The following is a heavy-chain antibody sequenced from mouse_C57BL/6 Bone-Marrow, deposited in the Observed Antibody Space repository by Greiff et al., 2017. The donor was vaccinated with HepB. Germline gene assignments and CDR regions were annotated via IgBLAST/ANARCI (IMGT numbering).Heavy chain of an antibody. CDR1: GYSITSGYY. J-gene: IGHJ3*01. Sequence: EVKLQESGPGLVKPSQSLSLTCSVTGYSITSGYYWNWIRQFPGNKLEWMGYISYDGSNNYNPSLKNRISITRDTSKNQFFLRLNSVTTEDTATYYCARGWTGLAWFAYWGQGTLVTVSA. D-gene: IGHD2-3*01. V-gene: IGHV3-6*01. CDR2: ISYDGSN. CDR3: ARGWTGLAWFAY.